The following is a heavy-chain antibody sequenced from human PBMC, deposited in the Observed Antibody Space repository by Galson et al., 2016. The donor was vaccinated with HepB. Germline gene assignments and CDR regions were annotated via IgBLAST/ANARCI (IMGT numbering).Heavy chain of an antibody. D-gene: IGHD3-22*01. J-gene: IGHJ4*02. CDR2: IDPSDSYT. CDR1: GYSFTNYW. V-gene: IGHV5-10-1*01. Sequence: QSGAEVKKPGESLRISCSASGYSFTNYWISWVRQLPGKGLEWMGRIDPSDSYTNYNPSFQGHVTISVDKSIATAYLQWSTLKASDTAMFFCARHLRPSAYIYYDYWGQGTVFTVSS. CDR3: ARHLRPSAYIYYDY.